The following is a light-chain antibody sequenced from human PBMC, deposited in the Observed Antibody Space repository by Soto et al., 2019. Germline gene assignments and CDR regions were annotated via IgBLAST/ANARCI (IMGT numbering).Light chain of an antibody. CDR2: NTN. J-gene: IGLJ3*02. CDR3: SLSYSGIRV. CDR1: TGAVATGHY. Sequence: QAVVTQEPSLTVSPGGXVTLTCASSTGAVATGHYPYWFQQKPGQAPRTLIYNTNNRHSWTPARFSGSLLGGKPALTLPGAQHEDEAECYCSLSYSGIRVFGGGTKLTVL. V-gene: IGLV7-46*01.